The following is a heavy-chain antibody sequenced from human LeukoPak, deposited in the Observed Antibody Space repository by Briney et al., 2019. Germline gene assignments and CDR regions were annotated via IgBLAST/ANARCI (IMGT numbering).Heavy chain of an antibody. CDR1: GFTFSSYV. D-gene: IGHD6-19*01. V-gene: IGHV3-23*01. Sequence: ETGGSLRLSCAASGFTFSSYVMSWVRQAPGKGLEWVSAISGSGGSTYYADSVKGRFTISRDNSKNTLYLQMNSLRAEDTAVYYCAKEGAVAGYFDYWGQGTLVTVSS. CDR3: AKEGAVAGYFDY. J-gene: IGHJ4*02. CDR2: ISGSGGST.